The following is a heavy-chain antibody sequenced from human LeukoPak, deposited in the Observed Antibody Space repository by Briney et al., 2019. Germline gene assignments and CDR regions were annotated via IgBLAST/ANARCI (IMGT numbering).Heavy chain of an antibody. V-gene: IGHV3-30-3*01. CDR3: ARDRVGATDYFDY. Sequence: AGGSLRLSCAASGFTFTTYWMHWVRQAPGKGLVWVAVISYDGSNKYYADSVKGRFTISRDNSKNTLYLQMNSLRAEDTAVYYCARDRVGATDYFDYWGQGTLVTVSS. D-gene: IGHD1-26*01. CDR1: GFTFTTYW. CDR2: ISYDGSNK. J-gene: IGHJ4*02.